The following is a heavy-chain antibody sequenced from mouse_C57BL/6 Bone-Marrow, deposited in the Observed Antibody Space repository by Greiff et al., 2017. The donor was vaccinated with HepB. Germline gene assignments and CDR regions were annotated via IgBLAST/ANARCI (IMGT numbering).Heavy chain of an antibody. CDR2: IFPGSGST. CDR3: ARPHEEYYAMDY. V-gene: IGHV1-75*01. Sequence: VQLVESGPELVKPGASVKISCKASGYTFTDYYINWVKQRPGQGLEWIGWIFPGSGSTYYNEKFKGKATLTVDKSSSTAYMLLSSLTSEDSAVYFCARPHEEYYAMDYWGQGTSATVSS. J-gene: IGHJ4*01. CDR1: GYTFTDYY.